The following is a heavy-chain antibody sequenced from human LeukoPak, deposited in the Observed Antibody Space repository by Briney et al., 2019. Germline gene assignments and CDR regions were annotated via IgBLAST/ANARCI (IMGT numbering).Heavy chain of an antibody. CDR3: ARGEGVSWFDT. D-gene: IGHD2-21*01. CDR2: IYPGDSDT. V-gene: IGHV5-51*01. Sequence: GESLKISCKGSGYSFTSYWIGWVRQMPGKGLEWMGIIYPGDSDTRYSPSFQGQVTISADESSRTAYLQWSGLTASDTAMYYCARGEGVSWFDTWGQGTLVTVSS. J-gene: IGHJ5*02. CDR1: GYSFTSYW.